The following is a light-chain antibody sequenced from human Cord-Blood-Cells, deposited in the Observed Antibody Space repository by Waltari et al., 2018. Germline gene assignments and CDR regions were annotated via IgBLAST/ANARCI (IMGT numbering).Light chain of an antibody. CDR3: QQSYSTPLT. CDR2: AAS. V-gene: IGKV1-39*01. CDR1: QSISSY. Sequence: DIQMTQSPSSLSASVGDRVTITCRASQSISSYLNWYQQKPGKAPNLLIYAASSLQSGVPSRFRGSGYGTDFTLTISSLQPEDFATYYCQQSYSTPLTFGGGTKVEIK. J-gene: IGKJ4*01.